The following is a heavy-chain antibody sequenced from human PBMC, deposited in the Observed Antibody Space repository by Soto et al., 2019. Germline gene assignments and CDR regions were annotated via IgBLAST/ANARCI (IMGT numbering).Heavy chain of an antibody. CDR3: ARVCISTSCYVDYYYGMDV. CDR1: GCTFSSYA. V-gene: IGHV1-69*13. D-gene: IGHD2-2*01. Sequence: SVKVSCKACGCTFSSYAISWVRQAPGQGLEWMGGIIPIFGTANYAQKFQGRVTITADESTSTAYMELSSLRSEDTAVYYCARVCISTSCYVDYYYGMDVWGQGTTVTVSS. J-gene: IGHJ6*02. CDR2: IIPIFGTA.